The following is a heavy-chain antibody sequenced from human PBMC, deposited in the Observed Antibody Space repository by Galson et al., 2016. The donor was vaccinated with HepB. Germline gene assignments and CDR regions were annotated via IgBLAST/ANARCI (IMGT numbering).Heavy chain of an antibody. CDR2: ISCGGSP. V-gene: IGHV4-59*01. CDR1: GASISIYY. CDR3: ARDGARGPGERYLDL. Sequence: SETLSLTCTVSGASISIYYWNWVRQSPGGRLEWIGYISCGGSPDYNPSLTSRVTISQDTSKNQFSLKLTSVTAADTAIYYCARDGARGPGERYLDLWGRGTLVTVSS. J-gene: IGHJ2*01. D-gene: IGHD3-16*01.